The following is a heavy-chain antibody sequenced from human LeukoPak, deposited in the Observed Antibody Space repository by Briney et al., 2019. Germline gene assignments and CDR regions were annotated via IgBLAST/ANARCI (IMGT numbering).Heavy chain of an antibody. J-gene: IGHJ2*01. D-gene: IGHD3-10*01. CDR3: ARAAVLRGVRHFDL. Sequence: SETLSLTCAVSGDSISSNNWWSWVRQPPGKGLEWIGEIYHSGSTTYNPSLKSRVTISVDTSKNQFSLTLNSVTAADTAVYYCARAAVLRGVRHFDLWGRGTLVTVSS. CDR2: IYHSGST. V-gene: IGHV4-4*02. CDR1: GDSISSNNW.